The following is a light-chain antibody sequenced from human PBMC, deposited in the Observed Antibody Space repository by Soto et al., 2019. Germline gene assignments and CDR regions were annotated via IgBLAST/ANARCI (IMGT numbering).Light chain of an antibody. J-gene: IGKJ4*01. Sequence: EIVLTQSPGALSLSPGERATLSCRASQTVSDNYLAWYQQKPGQAPRLLIYGASTRATGIPDRLSGSGSGTDFTLIISRLEPEDFAVYFCQQYGGSPRVSFGGGTKVEIK. CDR1: QTVSDNY. CDR2: GAS. V-gene: IGKV3-20*01. CDR3: QQYGGSPRVS.